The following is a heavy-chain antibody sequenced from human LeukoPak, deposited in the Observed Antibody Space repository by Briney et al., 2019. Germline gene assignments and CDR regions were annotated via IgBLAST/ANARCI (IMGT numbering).Heavy chain of an antibody. D-gene: IGHD2-15*01. J-gene: IGHJ2*01. CDR1: GGSISSYY. V-gene: IGHV4-59*01. CDR2: IYYSGST. Sequence: SETLSLTCTVSGGSISSYYWSWIRRPPGKGLEWIGYIYYSGSTNYNPSLKSRVTISVDTSKNQFSLKLSSVTAADTAVYYCARDSFSGGSWYFDLWGRGTLVTVSS. CDR3: ARDSFSGGSWYFDL.